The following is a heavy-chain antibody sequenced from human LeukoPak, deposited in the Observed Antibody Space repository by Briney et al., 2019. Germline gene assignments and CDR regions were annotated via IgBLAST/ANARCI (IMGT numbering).Heavy chain of an antibody. CDR2: ISGSGGST. Sequence: GGSLRLSCAASGFTFSSYAMSWVRQAPGKGLEWVSAISGSGGSTYYADSVKGRFTISRDNSKNTLYLQMNSLRAEDTAVYYCALRGYSGYDWSYYFDYWGQGTLVPVSS. D-gene: IGHD5-12*01. CDR1: GFTFSSYA. V-gene: IGHV3-23*01. CDR3: ALRGYSGYDWSYYFDY. J-gene: IGHJ4*02.